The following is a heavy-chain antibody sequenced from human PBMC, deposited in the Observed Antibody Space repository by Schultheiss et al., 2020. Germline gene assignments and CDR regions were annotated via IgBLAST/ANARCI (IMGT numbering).Heavy chain of an antibody. D-gene: IGHD3-3*01. V-gene: IGHV4-59*10. Sequence: SQTLSLTCAVYGGSFSGYYWSWIRQPAGKGLEWIGRIYTSGSTNYNPSLKSRVTISVDTSKNQFSLKLSSVTAADTAVYYCASVLRPSPYYYYYGMDVWGQGTTATVSS. CDR3: ASVLRPSPYYYYYGMDV. J-gene: IGHJ6*02. CDR1: GGSFSGYY. CDR2: IYTSGST.